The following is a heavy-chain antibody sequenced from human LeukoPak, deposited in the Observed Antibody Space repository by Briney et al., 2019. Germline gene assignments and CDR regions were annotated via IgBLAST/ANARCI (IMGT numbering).Heavy chain of an antibody. J-gene: IGHJ4*02. V-gene: IGHV3-64*01. Sequence: GGSLRLSCAASGFTFSSYAMHWVRQAPGKGLEYVSAISSNGGSTYYANSVKGRFTISRDNSKNTLYLQMGSLRAEDMAVYYCARASGSSWAEYYFDYWGQGTLVTVSS. D-gene: IGHD6-13*01. CDR3: ARASGSSWAEYYFDY. CDR1: GFTFSSYA. CDR2: ISSNGGST.